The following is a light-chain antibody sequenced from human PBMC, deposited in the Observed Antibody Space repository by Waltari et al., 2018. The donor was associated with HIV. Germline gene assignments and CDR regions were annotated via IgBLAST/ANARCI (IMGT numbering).Light chain of an antibody. J-gene: IGLJ2*01. V-gene: IGLV2-23*02. CDR1: SSDVGSYDL. CDR3: SSYAGSSAHVV. CDR2: EVY. Sequence: QSALTQPASVSGSPGQSVTISCTGTSSDVGSYDLVSWYQHHPGNATRLMIYEVYKQPSGVSNRFSGSKSGNTASLTISGLQAEDEADYYCSSYAGSSAHVVFGGGTKVTVL.